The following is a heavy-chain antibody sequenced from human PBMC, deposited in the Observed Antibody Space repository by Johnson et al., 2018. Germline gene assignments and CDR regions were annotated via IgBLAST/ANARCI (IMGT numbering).Heavy chain of an antibody. CDR3: VRYATMDY. CDR2: IKEDGSDK. V-gene: IGHV3-7*01. J-gene: IGHJ4*02. CDR1: RFALSSYT. D-gene: IGHD3-10*01. Sequence: EVQLVESGGGLVEPGGSLRLSCEASRFALSSYTMNWVRQVPGKGLEWVATIKEDGSDKHYVDSVKGRFTIPRDYDRNSLFLQMNSLRVEDTAVYYCVRYATMDYWGQGALVTVSS.